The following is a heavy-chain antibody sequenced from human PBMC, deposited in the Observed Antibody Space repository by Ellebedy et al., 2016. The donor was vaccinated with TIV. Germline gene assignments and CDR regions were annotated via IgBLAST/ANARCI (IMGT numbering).Heavy chain of an antibody. V-gene: IGHV3-74*01. CDR2: RNSGWGNS. D-gene: IGHD6-19*01. CDR3: TRAGSSGWEAYFEL. Sequence: GESLKISCAASGFTFSTYWMHCVRQAPGKGLLWVSRRNSGWGNSNYADSVKGRFTISRVNTKNTLYLQMNSLRAEDMAVYYCTRAGSSGWEAYFELWGLGTLVTVSA. J-gene: IGHJ2*01. CDR1: GFTFSTYW.